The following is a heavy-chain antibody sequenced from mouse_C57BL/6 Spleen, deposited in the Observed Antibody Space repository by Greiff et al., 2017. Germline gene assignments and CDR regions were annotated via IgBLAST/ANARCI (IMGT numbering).Heavy chain of an antibody. J-gene: IGHJ3*01. CDR2: ISSGGDYI. Sequence: EVMLVESGAGLVKPGGSLKLSCTASGFTFSSYAMSWVRQTPEKRLEWVAYISSGGDYIYYADTVKGRFTISRDKARNTLYLQSSSLTSEDTAMYYCTRDDYGTSFGYGGQGTRVTV. CDR1: GFTFSSYA. CDR3: TRDDYGTSFGY. D-gene: IGHD2-1*01. V-gene: IGHV5-9-1*02.